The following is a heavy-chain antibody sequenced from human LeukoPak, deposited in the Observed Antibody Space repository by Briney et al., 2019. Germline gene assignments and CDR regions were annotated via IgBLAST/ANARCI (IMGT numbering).Heavy chain of an antibody. J-gene: IGHJ4*02. Sequence: SDTLSLTCAVYGGSFSGYYWSWIRQPPGKGLEWIGEINHSGSTNYNPSLKSRVTISVDTSKNQFSLKLSSVTAADTAVYYCARERAAAGTFDYWGQGTLVTVSS. CDR3: ARERAAAGTFDY. CDR1: GGSFSGYY. D-gene: IGHD6-13*01. CDR2: INHSGST. V-gene: IGHV4-34*01.